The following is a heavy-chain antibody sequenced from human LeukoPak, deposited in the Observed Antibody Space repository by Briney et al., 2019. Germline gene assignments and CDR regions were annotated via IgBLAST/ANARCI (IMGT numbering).Heavy chain of an antibody. J-gene: IGHJ6*03. CDR3: AREDYYYYMDV. CDR1: GFTFSSYG. V-gene: IGHV3-30*03. CDR2: ISYDGSNK. Sequence: GGSLRLSCAASGFTFSSYGMHWVRQAPGKGLEWVAVISYDGSNKYYADSVKGRFTISRDNSKNTLYLQMNSLRAEDTAVYYCAREDYYYYMDVWGKGTTVTVSS.